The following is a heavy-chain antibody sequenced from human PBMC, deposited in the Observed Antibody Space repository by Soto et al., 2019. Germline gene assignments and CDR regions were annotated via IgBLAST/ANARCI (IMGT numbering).Heavy chain of an antibody. CDR1: GFTFSSYG. J-gene: IGHJ6*02. D-gene: IGHD6-13*01. CDR3: AKDSHSNPPYYGMDV. CDR2: ISYDGSNK. Sequence: QVQLVESGGGVVQPGRSLRLSCAASGFTFSSYGMHWVRQAPGKGLEWVAVISYDGSNKYYADSVKGRFTISRDNSKNTLDLQMNSLRAEDTAVYYCAKDSHSNPPYYGMDVWGQGTTVTVSS. V-gene: IGHV3-30*18.